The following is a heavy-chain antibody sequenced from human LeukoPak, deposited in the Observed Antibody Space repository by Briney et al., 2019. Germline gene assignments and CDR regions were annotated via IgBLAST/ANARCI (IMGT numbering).Heavy chain of an antibody. CDR2: IYYSGST. CDR1: GGSISSYY. V-gene: IGHV4-59*01. J-gene: IGHJ4*02. Sequence: SETLSLTCTVSGGSISSYYWSWIRQPPGKGLEWIGNIYYSGSTNYNPSLKSRVTISVDTSKNQFSLKLSSVTAADTAVYYCARDSSSWTFDYWGQGTLVTVSS. CDR3: ARDSSSWTFDY. D-gene: IGHD6-13*01.